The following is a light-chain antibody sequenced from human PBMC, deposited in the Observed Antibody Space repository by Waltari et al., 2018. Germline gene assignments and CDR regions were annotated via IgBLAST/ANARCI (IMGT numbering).Light chain of an antibody. Sequence: QQPGKGPRYLKKVNSDGSHRRGNDIPDRFSGSSSGAERYLTISSLQSEDEADYYCETGGHSTWVFCGGTKLTVL. J-gene: IGLJ3*02. V-gene: IGLV4-69*01. CDR2: VNSDGSH. CDR3: ETGGHSTWV.